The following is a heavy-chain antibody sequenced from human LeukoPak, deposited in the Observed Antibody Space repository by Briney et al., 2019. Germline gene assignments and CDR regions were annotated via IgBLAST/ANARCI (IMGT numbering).Heavy chain of an antibody. CDR3: AKAPPYTKYFDY. CDR2: ISNSGDAT. V-gene: IGHV3-23*01. CDR1: GFIFSNYA. Sequence: GGSLRLSCAGSGFIFSNYAMSWVRQAPGQGLEWVSTISNSGDATFYADAVKGRFTISRDNSKNTLYLQMYSLRAEDTAICYCAKAPPYTKYFDYWGQGTLLTVSS. D-gene: IGHD1-1*01. J-gene: IGHJ4*02.